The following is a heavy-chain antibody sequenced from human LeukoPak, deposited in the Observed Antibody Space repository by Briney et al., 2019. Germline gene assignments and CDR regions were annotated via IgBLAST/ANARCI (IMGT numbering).Heavy chain of an antibody. CDR1: GFTFSSYS. V-gene: IGHV3-48*01. CDR2: ISRSSSTI. CDR3: ASLKGYCSSTSCYTVDY. Sequence: PGGSLRLSCAASGFTFSSYSMNWVRQAPGKGLEWVSYISRSSSTIYYADSVKGRFTISRDNAKNSQYLQMNSLRAEDTAVYYCASLKGYCSSTSCYTVDYWGQGTLVTVSS. J-gene: IGHJ4*02. D-gene: IGHD2-2*02.